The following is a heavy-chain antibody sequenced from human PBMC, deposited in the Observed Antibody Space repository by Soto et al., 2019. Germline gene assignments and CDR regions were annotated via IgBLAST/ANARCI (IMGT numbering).Heavy chain of an antibody. Sequence: SETLSLTCTVSGYSISSGSYWGWIRQPPGKGPEWIASIYHGGTTFYNPSLKSRVTVSVDKSNNQFSLKLRSVTAADTAVYYCAKVHVMVVAGSTFDYLGHGTLVTVS. CDR2: IYHGGTT. J-gene: IGHJ4*01. D-gene: IGHD6-19*01. CDR3: AKVHVMVVAGSTFDY. V-gene: IGHV4-38-2*02. CDR1: GYSISSGSY.